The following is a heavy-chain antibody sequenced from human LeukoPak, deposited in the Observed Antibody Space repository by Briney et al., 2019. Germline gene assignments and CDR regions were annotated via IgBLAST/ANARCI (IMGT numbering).Heavy chain of an antibody. CDR1: GFTFSSYD. J-gene: IGHJ5*02. CDR2: ISGSGGTT. V-gene: IGHV3-23*01. Sequence: GGSLRLSCAASGFTFSSYDMNWVRQAPGKGLEWVSVISGSGGTTYYADSVKGRFTISRDNSKNTLYLQMNSLRAEDTAVYYCAKAENDIRTVSAANDPWGQGTLVTVSS. D-gene: IGHD1-1*01. CDR3: AKAENDIRTVSAANDP.